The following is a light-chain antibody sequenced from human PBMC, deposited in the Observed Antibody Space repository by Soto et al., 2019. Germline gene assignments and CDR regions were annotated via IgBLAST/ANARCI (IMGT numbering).Light chain of an antibody. CDR1: LSVSNNY. CDR3: QQFNS. Sequence: EIALTQSPGTLPLSPGARATLSCRASLSVSNNYLAWYQQKPGQAPRLLIYGSSNRATGIPDRFSGSGSGTDFTLTISRLEPEDFATYYCQQFNSFGQGTRLEIK. J-gene: IGKJ5*01. V-gene: IGKV3-20*01. CDR2: GSS.